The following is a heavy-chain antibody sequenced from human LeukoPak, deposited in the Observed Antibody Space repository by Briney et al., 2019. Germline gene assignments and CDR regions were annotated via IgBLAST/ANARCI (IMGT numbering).Heavy chain of an antibody. CDR3: ARGVAAARKRTPSLVSWFDP. Sequence: GGSLRLSCAASGFTFSSYDMHWVRQATGKGLEWVSAIGTAGDTYYPGSVKGRFTISRENAKNSLYLQMNSLRAGDTAVYYCARGVAAARKRTPSLVSWFDPWGQGTLVTVSS. J-gene: IGHJ5*02. D-gene: IGHD6-13*01. CDR1: GFTFSSYD. V-gene: IGHV3-13*01. CDR2: IGTAGDT.